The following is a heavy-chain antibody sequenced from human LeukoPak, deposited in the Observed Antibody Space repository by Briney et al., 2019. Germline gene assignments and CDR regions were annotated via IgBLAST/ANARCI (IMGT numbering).Heavy chain of an antibody. V-gene: IGHV3-23*01. CDR2: ISGSGGST. J-gene: IGHJ2*01. CDR3: AKGTEVVVVITTSLWYFDL. Sequence: GGSLRLSCAASGFTFSSYAVSWVRQAPGKGLEWVSAISGSGGSTYYADSVKGRFTISRDNSKNTLYLQMNSLRAEDTAVYYCAKGTEVVVVITTSLWYFDLWGRGTLVTVSS. D-gene: IGHD3-22*01. CDR1: GFTFSSYA.